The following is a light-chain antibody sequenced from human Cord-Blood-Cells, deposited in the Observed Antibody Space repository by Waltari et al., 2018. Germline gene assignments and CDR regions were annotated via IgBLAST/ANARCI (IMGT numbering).Light chain of an antibody. J-gene: IGLJ3*02. CDR1: SSDVGGYNY. Sequence: QSALTQPRSVSGSPGQSVTIPCTGTSSDVGGYNYVSWYQQHPGKAPKLMIYDVSKRPSGVPVRFSGSKYGNTASLTISGLQAEDEADDYCCSYAGSYTWVFGGGTKLTVL. CDR2: DVS. CDR3: CSYAGSYTWV. V-gene: IGLV2-11*01.